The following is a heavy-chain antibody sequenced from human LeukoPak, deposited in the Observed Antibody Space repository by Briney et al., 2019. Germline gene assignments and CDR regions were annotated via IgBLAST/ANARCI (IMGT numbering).Heavy chain of an antibody. V-gene: IGHV3-21*01. CDR3: AKQRDGYNPYFDY. D-gene: IGHD5-24*01. CDR1: GFTFSSYS. CDR2: ISSSSSYI. J-gene: IGHJ4*02. Sequence: PGGSLRLSCAASGFTFSSYSMNWVRQAPGKGLEWVSSISSSSSYIYYADSVKGRFTISRDNAKNSLYLQMNSLRAEDTAVYYCAKQRDGYNPYFDYWGQGTLVTVSS.